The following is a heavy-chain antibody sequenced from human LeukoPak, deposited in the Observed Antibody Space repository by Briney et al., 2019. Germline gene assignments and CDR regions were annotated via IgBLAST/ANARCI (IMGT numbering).Heavy chain of an antibody. Sequence: PGGSLRLSCAASGFTFSTYEMNWVREAPGGGVEWGSYISSSGNTIYYADSVKGRFTVSRDNAKNSLYLQMNSLRAEDTALYYCARDRNDYVWGSFRPMDYWGQGTLVTVSA. CDR1: GFTFSTYE. CDR2: ISSSGNTI. CDR3: ARDRNDYVWGSFRPMDY. V-gene: IGHV3-48*03. D-gene: IGHD3-16*02. J-gene: IGHJ4*02.